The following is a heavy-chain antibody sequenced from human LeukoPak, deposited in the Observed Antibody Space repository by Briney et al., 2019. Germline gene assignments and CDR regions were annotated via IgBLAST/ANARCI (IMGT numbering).Heavy chain of an antibody. V-gene: IGHV3-21*01. CDR1: GFTFSSYS. CDR3: ARDKSAARGYYFDY. D-gene: IGHD6-6*01. CDR2: ISSSSSYI. J-gene: IGHJ4*02. Sequence: GGSLRLSCAASGFTFSSYSMNWVRQAPGKGLEWASSISSSSSYIYYADSVKGRFTISRDNAKNSLYLQMNSLRAEDTAVYYCARDKSAARGYYFDYWGQGTLVTVSS.